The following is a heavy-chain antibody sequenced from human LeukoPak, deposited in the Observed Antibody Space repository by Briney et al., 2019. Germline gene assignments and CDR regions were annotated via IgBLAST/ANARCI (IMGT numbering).Heavy chain of an antibody. Sequence: GGSLRLSCAASGFTFSSYAMSWVRQAPGKGLEWVSAISGSGGSTYYADSVKGRFTISRDNSKNTLYLQMNSLRAEDTAVYYCAKGPAEVPAAMNDYWGRGTLVTVSS. V-gene: IGHV3-23*01. CDR1: GFTFSSYA. D-gene: IGHD2-2*01. CDR2: ISGSGGST. J-gene: IGHJ4*02. CDR3: AKGPAEVPAAMNDY.